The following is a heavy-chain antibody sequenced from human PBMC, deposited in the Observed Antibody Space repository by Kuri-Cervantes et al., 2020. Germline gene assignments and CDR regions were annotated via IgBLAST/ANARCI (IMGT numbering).Heavy chain of an antibody. CDR3: ARAIGDSLGGPNWFDP. CDR1: GFTFSDYY. J-gene: IGHJ5*02. CDR2: INHSGST. D-gene: IGHD3-10*01. Sequence: ESLKISCAASGFTFSDYYMSWIRQAPGKGLEWIGEINHSGSTNYNPSLKSRVTISVDTSKNQFSLKLRSVTAADTAVYYCARAIGDSLGGPNWFDPWGQGTLVTVSS. V-gene: IGHV4-34*01.